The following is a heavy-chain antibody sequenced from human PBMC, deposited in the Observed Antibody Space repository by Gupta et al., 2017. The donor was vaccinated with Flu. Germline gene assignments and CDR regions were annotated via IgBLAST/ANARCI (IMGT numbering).Heavy chain of an antibody. CDR2: INHSGST. D-gene: IGHD6-19*01. Sequence: QVQLQQWGAGLLKPSETLSLTCAVYGGSFSGYYWSWIRQPPGKGLEWIGEINHSGSTNYNPSLKRRVTISVDTSKNQFSLKLSSVTAADTAVYYCAPYSSGHNYGMDVWGQGTTVTVSS. CDR3: APYSSGHNYGMDV. V-gene: IGHV4-34*01. J-gene: IGHJ6*02. CDR1: GGSFSGYY.